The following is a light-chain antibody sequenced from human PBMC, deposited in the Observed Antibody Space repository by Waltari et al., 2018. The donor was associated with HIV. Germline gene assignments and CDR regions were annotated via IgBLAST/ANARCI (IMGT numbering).Light chain of an antibody. Sequence: AVTQPASVSGLPGQSTTISCTGDDSVFTLFKFVSWYQQHSGKPLRLILYDVHRRAAGVSDRVAGTMSGNTAALTSAGLRGEDEGHYYCASLTDDNTVMFGGGTEVTVL. V-gene: IGLV2-14*03. CDR1: DSVFTLFKF. CDR2: DVH. CDR3: ASLTDDNTVM. J-gene: IGLJ3*02.